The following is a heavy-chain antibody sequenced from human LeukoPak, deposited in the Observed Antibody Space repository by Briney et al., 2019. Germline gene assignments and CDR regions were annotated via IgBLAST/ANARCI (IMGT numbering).Heavy chain of an antibody. J-gene: IGHJ4*02. CDR2: IWYDGSNK. V-gene: IGHV3-33*01. CDR3: ARDPGAVAGPIDY. CDR1: GFTFSSYG. Sequence: GRSLRLSCAASGFTFSSYGMHWVRQAPGKGLEWVAVIWYDGSNKYYADSVKGRFTISRDNAKNSLYLQMNSLRAEDTAVYYCARDPGAVAGPIDYWGQGTLVTVSS. D-gene: IGHD6-19*01.